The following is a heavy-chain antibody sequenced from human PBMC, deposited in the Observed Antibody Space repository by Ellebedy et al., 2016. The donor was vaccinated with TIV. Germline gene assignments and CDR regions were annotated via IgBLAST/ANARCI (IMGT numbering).Heavy chain of an antibody. Sequence: ASVKVSCKASGYTFTSYSISWVRQAPGQGLEWMGWISGNSGNTNYAQKFQGRVTMTTDTSTSTAYMELRSLRSDDTDVYYCAREDDSSGYYYGLMYYYYGMDVWGQGTTVTVSS. V-gene: IGHV1-18*01. J-gene: IGHJ6*02. CDR3: AREDDSSGYYYGLMYYYYGMDV. CDR2: ISGNSGNT. CDR1: GYTFTSYS. D-gene: IGHD3-22*01.